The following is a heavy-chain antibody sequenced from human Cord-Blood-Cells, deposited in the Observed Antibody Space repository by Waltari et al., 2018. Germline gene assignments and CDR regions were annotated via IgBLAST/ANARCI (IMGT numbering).Heavy chain of an antibody. Sequence: QVQLVESGGGVVQPGRSLRLSCAASGFTFSSYGMHWVRQAPGKGLEWVAVISYDGSNKYYAAAVKGRFTISRDNSKNTLYLQMNSLRAEDTAVYYCASGSYYFDYWGQGTLVTVSS. V-gene: IGHV3-30*03. D-gene: IGHD1-26*01. J-gene: IGHJ4*02. CDR3: ASGSYYFDY. CDR1: GFTFSSYG. CDR2: ISYDGSNK.